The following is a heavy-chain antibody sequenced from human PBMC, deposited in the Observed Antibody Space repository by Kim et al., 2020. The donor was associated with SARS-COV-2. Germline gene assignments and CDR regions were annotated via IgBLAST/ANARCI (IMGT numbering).Heavy chain of an antibody. CDR3: ARTRAARLSPFDY. Sequence: ASVKVSCKASGYTFTGYYMHWVRQAPGQGLEWMGWINPNSGGTNYAQKFQGRVTMTRGTSISTAYMELSRLRSDDTAVYYCARTRAARLSPFDYWGQGTLVTVSS. CDR1: GYTFTGYY. V-gene: IGHV1-2*02. J-gene: IGHJ4*02. CDR2: INPNSGGT. D-gene: IGHD6-6*01.